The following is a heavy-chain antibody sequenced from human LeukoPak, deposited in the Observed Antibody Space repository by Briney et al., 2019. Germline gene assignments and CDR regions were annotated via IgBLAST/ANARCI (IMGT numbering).Heavy chain of an antibody. D-gene: IGHD4-17*01. CDR3: ARDYGDYVYYYGMDV. Sequence: GGSPRLSCAASGLAFSAYKMHWVRHAPRKGLVWVSRISTDGYTTDYADFVQGRFTASRGNTKNTWSLEMNSLRAEDTAVYYCARDYGDYVYYYGMDVWGQGTTVTVS. CDR2: ISTDGYTT. J-gene: IGHJ6*02. CDR1: GLAFSAYK. V-gene: IGHV3-74*01.